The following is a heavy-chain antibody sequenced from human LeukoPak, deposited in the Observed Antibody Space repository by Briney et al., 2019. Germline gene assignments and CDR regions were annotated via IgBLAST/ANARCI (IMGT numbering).Heavy chain of an antibody. D-gene: IGHD3-22*01. CDR3: ARAAILYDSSGYSYYFDY. J-gene: IGHJ4*02. CDR2: INPNSGGT. V-gene: IGHV1-2*02. Sequence: GASVKVSCKASGYTSTGYYMHWVRQAPGQGLEWMGWINPNSGGTNYAQKFQGRVTMTRDTSISTAYMELSRLRSDDTAVYYCARAAILYDSSGYSYYFDYWGQGTLVTVSS. CDR1: GYTSTGYY.